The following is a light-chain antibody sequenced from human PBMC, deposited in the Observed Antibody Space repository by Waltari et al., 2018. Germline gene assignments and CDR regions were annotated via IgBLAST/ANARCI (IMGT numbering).Light chain of an antibody. CDR1: QCLVNSAYGYTY. CDR3: MQRLEFPYT. J-gene: IGKJ2*01. CDR2: LLG. Sequence: ILMTQTPLSLPVTPGEPASISFRSSQCLVNSAYGYTYLYWFVQKPGQSPQLLMYLLGYRASRVPDRFSGAGSGSNFSLQISRVEADDVGVYYCMQRLEFPYTFGRGTRL. V-gene: IGKV2-40*01.